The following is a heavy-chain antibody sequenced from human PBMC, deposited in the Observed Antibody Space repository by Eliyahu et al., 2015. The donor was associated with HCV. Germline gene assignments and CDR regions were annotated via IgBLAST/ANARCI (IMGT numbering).Heavy chain of an antibody. CDR1: SGSISSYY. CDR3: ARVGPAGCFDY. V-gene: IGHV4-59*01. D-gene: IGHD2-2*01. CDR2: IYYSGGT. J-gene: IGHJ4*02. Sequence: QVRLQESGPGLVKPSETLSLTCXVSSGSISSYYWSWIRQPPGKGLEWIGVIYYSGGTNYNPSLKSRVTISVDTSKNQFSLKLSSLTAADTAVYYCARVGPAGCFDYWGQGTLVTVSS.